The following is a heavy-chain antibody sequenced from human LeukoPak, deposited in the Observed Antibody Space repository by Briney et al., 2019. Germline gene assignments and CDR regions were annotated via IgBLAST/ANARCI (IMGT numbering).Heavy chain of an antibody. D-gene: IGHD3-22*01. CDR2: ISSSSSYI. CDR3: ARDPGARDSSGYSHY. Sequence: GGSLRLSCAASGVTFSSYSMNWVRQAPGKGLEWVSSISSSSSYIYHADSVKGRFTISRDNAKNSLYLQMNSLRAEDTAVYYCARDPGARDSSGYSHYWGQGTLVTVSS. CDR1: GVTFSSYS. V-gene: IGHV3-21*01. J-gene: IGHJ4*02.